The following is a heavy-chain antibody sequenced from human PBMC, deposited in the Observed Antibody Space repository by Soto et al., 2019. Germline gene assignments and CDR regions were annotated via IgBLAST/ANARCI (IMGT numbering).Heavy chain of an antibody. J-gene: IGHJ6*03. CDR1: GGSFSGYY. V-gene: IGHV4-34*01. CDR2: INHSGST. Sequence: SETLSLTCAVYGGSFSGYYWSWIRQPPGKGLEWIGEINHSGSTNYNPPLKSRVTISVDTSKNQFSLKLSSVTAADTAVYYCARGPGDCSGGSCYSRYYYYYMDVWGKGTTVTVSS. D-gene: IGHD2-15*01. CDR3: ARGPGDCSGGSCYSRYYYYYMDV.